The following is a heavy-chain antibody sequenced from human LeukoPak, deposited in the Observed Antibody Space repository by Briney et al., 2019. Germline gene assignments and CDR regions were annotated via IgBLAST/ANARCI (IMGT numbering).Heavy chain of an antibody. Sequence: SETLSLTCTVSGGSISSYYWSWIRQPAGKGLEWIGRIYTTGSTNYNPSLKSRVTMSVDTSKNQFSLRLSSVTAADTAVYYCAREAPGYSSGWYCFDYWGQGTLVTVSS. CDR3: AREAPGYSSGWYCFDY. CDR2: IYTTGST. V-gene: IGHV4-4*07. CDR1: GGSISSYY. J-gene: IGHJ4*02. D-gene: IGHD6-19*01.